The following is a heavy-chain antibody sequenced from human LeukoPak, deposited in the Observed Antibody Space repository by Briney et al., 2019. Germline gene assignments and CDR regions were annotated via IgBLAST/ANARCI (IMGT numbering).Heavy chain of an antibody. V-gene: IGHV4-59*01. CDR2: IYYSGST. CDR1: GGSISSYY. CDR3: ARSFYGGNSRWFDP. J-gene: IGHJ5*02. Sequence: SETLSLTCTVSGGSISSYYWSWIRQPPGKGLEWIGYIYYSGSTNYNPSLKSRVTISVDTSKNQFSLKLRSVTAADTAVYYCARSFYGGNSRWFDPWGQGTLVTVSS. D-gene: IGHD4-23*01.